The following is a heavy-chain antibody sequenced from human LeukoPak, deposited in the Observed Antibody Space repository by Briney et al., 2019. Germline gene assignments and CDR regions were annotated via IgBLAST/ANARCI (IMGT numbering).Heavy chain of an antibody. Sequence: GGSLRLSCVGSGFTFNTDAVSWVRQAPGKGLEWVSSISGSDGSRYYADSVEGRFTISRDNSKNTLYLQMNSLRAEDTAVYYCAKDLGSSPPGAYWGQGSLVTVSS. CDR3: AKDLGSSPPGAY. D-gene: IGHD6-13*01. J-gene: IGHJ4*02. V-gene: IGHV3-23*01. CDR2: ISGSDGSR. CDR1: GFTFNTDA.